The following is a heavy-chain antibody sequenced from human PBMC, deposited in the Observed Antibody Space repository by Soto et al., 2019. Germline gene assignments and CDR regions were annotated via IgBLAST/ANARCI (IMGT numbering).Heavy chain of an antibody. Sequence: QVQLKQWGAGLLKPSETLSLTCAVYDGSFSGYYWSWIRQPPGKGLEWIGEINHSGSTNYNPSLKSRVTISVDTSKEQFSLNLSSGTAADTAVYYCARGRPSCSGGSCVVGYFDYWGQGTLVNVSS. CDR1: DGSFSGYY. D-gene: IGHD2-15*01. CDR3: ARGRPSCSGGSCVVGYFDY. V-gene: IGHV4-34*01. J-gene: IGHJ4*02. CDR2: INHSGST.